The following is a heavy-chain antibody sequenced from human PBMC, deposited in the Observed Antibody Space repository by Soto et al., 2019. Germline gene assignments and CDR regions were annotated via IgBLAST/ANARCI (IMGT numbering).Heavy chain of an antibody. CDR2: ISYSGST. CDR3: ASGTRATQYYYYFYGMDV. V-gene: IGHV4-59*01. D-gene: IGHD1-26*01. J-gene: IGHJ6*02. Sequence: WTWIRQPPGKGLEWIGYISYSGSTNYNPSRKSRLTISLNTSKKQFALKLSSVTAADTAVYYCASGTRATQYYYYFYGMDVWGQGTTFTVSS.